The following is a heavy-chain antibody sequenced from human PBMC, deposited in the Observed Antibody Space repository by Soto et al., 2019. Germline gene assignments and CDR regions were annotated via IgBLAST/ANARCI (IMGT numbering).Heavy chain of an antibody. CDR3: ARALVWSGSYYAFDY. V-gene: IGHV3-74*01. CDR2: INSDGSST. D-gene: IGHD1-26*01. CDR1: GFTFSSYW. J-gene: IGHJ4*02. Sequence: EVQLVESGGGLVQPGGSLRLSCAASGFTFSSYWMYWVRQAPGKGLVWVSRINSDGSSTTYADSVKGRFTISRDNAKNPLYLQMNSLRAEDTAVYYCARALVWSGSYYAFDYWGQGTLVTVSS.